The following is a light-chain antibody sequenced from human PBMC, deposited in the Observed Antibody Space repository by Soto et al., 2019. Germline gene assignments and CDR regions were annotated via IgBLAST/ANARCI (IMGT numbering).Light chain of an antibody. CDR3: QQYNNWPFS. J-gene: IGKJ5*01. CDR1: QGVTTN. CDR2: DVS. V-gene: IGKV3-15*01. Sequence: EIVMTQSPATLLVSPLDIAILSFMAGQGVTTNFAWYQQKSGQSPRLLIYDVSHRATGVPARFSGTGSETDFTLTISGLQSEDSAVYFCQQYNNWPFSFGQGTRLEIK.